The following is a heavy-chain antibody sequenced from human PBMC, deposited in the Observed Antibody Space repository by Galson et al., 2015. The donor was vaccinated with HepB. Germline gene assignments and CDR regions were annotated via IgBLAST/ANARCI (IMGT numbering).Heavy chain of an antibody. D-gene: IGHD3-22*01. Sequence: SLRLSCAASGFTVSSNYMSWVRQAPGKGLEWVSVIYSGGSTYYADSVKGRFTISRHNSKNTLYLQMNSLRAEDTAVYYCARVWDYYDSSGYYYFDYWGQGTLVTVSS. CDR3: ARVWDYYDSSGYYYFDY. V-gene: IGHV3-53*04. CDR1: GFTVSSNY. J-gene: IGHJ4*02. CDR2: IYSGGST.